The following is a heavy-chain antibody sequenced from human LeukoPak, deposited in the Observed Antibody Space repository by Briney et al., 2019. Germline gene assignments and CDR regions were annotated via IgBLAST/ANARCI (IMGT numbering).Heavy chain of an antibody. Sequence: ASVKVSCKASGYTFTTYNMHWVRQAPGQGLEWMGIINPSGGSTSYAQKFQGRVTMTRDTSRSTVYMELSSLRSEDTAVYYCARDGEVASSYGYYYYYMDVWGKGTTVTVSS. J-gene: IGHJ6*03. CDR1: GYTFTTYN. V-gene: IGHV1-46*01. CDR2: INPSGGST. D-gene: IGHD5-18*01. CDR3: ARDGEVASSYGYYYYYMDV.